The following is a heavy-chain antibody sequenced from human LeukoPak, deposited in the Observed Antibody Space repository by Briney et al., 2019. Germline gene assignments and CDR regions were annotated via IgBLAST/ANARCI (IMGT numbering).Heavy chain of an antibody. V-gene: IGHV3-9*01. D-gene: IGHD6-6*01. CDR1: GFTFDDYA. J-gene: IGHJ4*02. CDR3: AKDISDSSSSGFDY. Sequence: GRSLRLSCAASGFTFDDYAMHWVRQAPGKGLEWVSSISWNSGSIGYADSVKGRFTISRDNAKNSLYLQMNSLRAEDTALYYCAKDISDSSSSGFDYWGQGTLVTVSS. CDR2: ISWNSGSI.